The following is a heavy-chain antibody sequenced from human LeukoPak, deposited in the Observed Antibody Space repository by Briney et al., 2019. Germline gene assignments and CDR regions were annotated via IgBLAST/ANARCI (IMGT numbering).Heavy chain of an antibody. D-gene: IGHD6-19*01. CDR2: IYWNDDK. CDR3: AHPLEVQWLVAFDN. V-gene: IGHV2-5*01. CDR1: GFSLSTRGVG. Sequence: SGPTLVNPTQTLTLTCTFSGFSLSTRGVGVGWIRQPPGKALEWLALIYWNDDKRINSALKTRLTITKHTSQNQVVLRMTNMDPVDTATYYCAHPLEVQWLVAFDNWGQGTLVTVSS. J-gene: IGHJ4*01.